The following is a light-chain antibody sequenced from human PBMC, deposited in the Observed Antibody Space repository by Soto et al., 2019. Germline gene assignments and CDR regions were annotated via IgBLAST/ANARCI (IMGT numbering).Light chain of an antibody. J-gene: IGKJ1*01. Sequence: TQSPATLSAFPGDRVTLSCRASQALNTRLAWYQHKPGKAPKLLIYDASSLESGVPSRFSGSGSGTKFTLTISSLQPDDFATYYCQQYNSYSFGQGTKVDIK. CDR2: DAS. CDR1: QALNTR. CDR3: QQYNSYS. V-gene: IGKV1-5*01.